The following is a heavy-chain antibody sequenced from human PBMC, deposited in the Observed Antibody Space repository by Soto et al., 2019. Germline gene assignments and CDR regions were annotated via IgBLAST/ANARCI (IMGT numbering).Heavy chain of an antibody. Sequence: GGSLRLSCAASGFTFSSYSMNWVRQAPGKGLEWVSYISSSSSTIYYADSVKGRFTISRDNAKNSLYLQMNSLRDEDTAVYYCARDRFCTNGVCYMFTSHDAFDIWGQGTMVTVSS. D-gene: IGHD2-8*01. J-gene: IGHJ3*02. V-gene: IGHV3-48*02. CDR1: GFTFSSYS. CDR3: ARDRFCTNGVCYMFTSHDAFDI. CDR2: ISSSSSTI.